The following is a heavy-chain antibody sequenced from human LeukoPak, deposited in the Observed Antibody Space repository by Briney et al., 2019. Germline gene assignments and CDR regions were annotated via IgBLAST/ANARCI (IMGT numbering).Heavy chain of an antibody. CDR3: AREIGDTSMIYYVDD. D-gene: IGHD3/OR15-3a*01. CDR1: GGSISSSSYY. V-gene: IGHV4-61*02. Sequence: PSQTLSLTCTVSGGSISSSSYYWSWIRQPAGKGLEWIGRIYTSGSTNYNPSLKSRVTMSVDTSKNQFSLKVTSVTAADTAVYFCAREIGDTSMIYYVDDWGQGTLVTVSS. CDR2: IYTSGST. J-gene: IGHJ4*02.